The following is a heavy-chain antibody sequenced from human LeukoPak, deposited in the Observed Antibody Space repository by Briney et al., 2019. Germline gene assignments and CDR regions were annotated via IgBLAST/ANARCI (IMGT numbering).Heavy chain of an antibody. V-gene: IGHV3-7*03. J-gene: IGHJ4*02. CDR2: IKGDGGEQ. D-gene: IGHD6-19*01. CDR1: GFIFSNYW. CDR3: ARVFLQWLVFDY. Sequence: GGSLRLSCAGSGFIFSNYWLGWVRQAPGKGLQWVANIKGDGGEQHYVDSVKGRFTISRDNAKNSLYLQMNSLRVEDTAVYYCARVFLQWLVFDYWGQGPLVTVSS.